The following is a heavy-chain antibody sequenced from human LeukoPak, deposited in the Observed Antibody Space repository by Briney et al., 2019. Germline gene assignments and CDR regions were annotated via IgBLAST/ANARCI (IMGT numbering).Heavy chain of an antibody. Sequence: SETLSLTCTVSGGSLSSSSYYWGWIRQPPGKGLEWIGLIYYSGSTYYNPSLKSRLTISVDTSKNQFSLKLSSVTATDTAVYYCARRGYCSSTSCYEYWFDPWGQGTLVTVSS. V-gene: IGHV4-39*01. CDR2: IYYSGST. CDR1: GGSLSSSSYY. J-gene: IGHJ5*02. CDR3: ARRGYCSSTSCYEYWFDP. D-gene: IGHD2-2*01.